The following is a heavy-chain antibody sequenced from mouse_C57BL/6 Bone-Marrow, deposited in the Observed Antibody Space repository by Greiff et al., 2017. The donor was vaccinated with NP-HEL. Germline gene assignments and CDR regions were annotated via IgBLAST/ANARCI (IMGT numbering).Heavy chain of an antibody. V-gene: IGHV1-66*01. CDR2: IYPGSGNT. J-gene: IGHJ1*03. Sequence: QVQLQQSGPELVKPGASVKISCKASGYSFTSYYIHWVKQRPGPGLEWIGWIYPGSGNTKYNEKFKGKATLTADTSSSTAYMQLSSLTSEDSAVYYCVSYYGSSYWYCDVWGTGTTVTVSS. CDR1: GYSFTSYY. D-gene: IGHD1-1*01. CDR3: VSYYGSSYWYCDV.